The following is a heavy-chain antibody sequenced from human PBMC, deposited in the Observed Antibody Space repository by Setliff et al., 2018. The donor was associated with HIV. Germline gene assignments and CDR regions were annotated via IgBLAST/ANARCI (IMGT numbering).Heavy chain of an antibody. J-gene: IGHJ6*03. Sequence: SETLSLTCTVSLGSINTHRWNWIRQPPGKGLEWIGYVHYSGSTNYNPSFKSRVIMSVDTSKNQFSLNLSSVTAADTAVYYCARLGGYSSSWYVPYFYYMDVWGKGTTVTVSS. D-gene: IGHD6-13*01. V-gene: IGHV4-59*08. CDR3: ARLGGYSSSWYVPYFYYMDV. CDR1: LGSINTHR. CDR2: VHYSGST.